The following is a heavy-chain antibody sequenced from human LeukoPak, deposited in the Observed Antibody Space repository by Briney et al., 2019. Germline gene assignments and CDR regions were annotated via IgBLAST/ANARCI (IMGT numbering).Heavy chain of an antibody. J-gene: IGHJ3*02. CDR2: INPNSGGT. D-gene: IGHD3-10*01. V-gene: IGHV1-2*02. Sequence: ASVKVSCKSSGYIFTDHFIHWVRQAPGQGLEWMGWINPNSGGTNNAQKFQGRVTMTGDTSIRTAYMELRRLRSDDTAVYYGARSYGSGRREVFDIWGQGTRVTVSS. CDR3: ARSYGSGRREVFDI. CDR1: GYIFTDHF.